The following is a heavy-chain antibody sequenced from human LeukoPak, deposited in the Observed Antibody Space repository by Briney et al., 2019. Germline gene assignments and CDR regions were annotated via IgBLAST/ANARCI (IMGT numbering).Heavy chain of an antibody. D-gene: IGHD1-1*01. CDR2: IYSGLST. Sequence: GGSLRLSCVASGFTVSSKYMSWVRQAPGKGRDWVSVIYSGLSTYYADSVKGRFTISRDNSKNTVHLQMDSLRAEDTAVYYCVRGLIATTGFFDYWGQGTLVTVSS. CDR1: GFTVSSKY. CDR3: VRGLIATTGFFDY. J-gene: IGHJ4*02. V-gene: IGHV3-66*01.